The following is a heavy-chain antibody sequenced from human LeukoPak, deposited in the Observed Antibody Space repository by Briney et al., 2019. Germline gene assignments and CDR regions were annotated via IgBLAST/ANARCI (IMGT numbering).Heavy chain of an antibody. V-gene: IGHV4-61*02. J-gene: IGHJ4*02. CDR2: IYTSGST. D-gene: IGHD3-22*01. CDR3: ARASYSYDINGWVPFDY. Sequence: SQTLSLTCTVSGNSISSGDNYWSWIRQPAGKGLEWIGRIYTSGSTNYNPSLKSRVTISGDKSKNQFSLRLSSVTAADTAVYYCARASYSYDINGWVPFDYWGQGTLVTVSS. CDR1: GNSISSGDNY.